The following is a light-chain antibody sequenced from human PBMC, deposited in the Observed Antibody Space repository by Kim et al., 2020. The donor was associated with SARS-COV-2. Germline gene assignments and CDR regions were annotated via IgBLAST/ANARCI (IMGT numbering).Light chain of an antibody. CDR2: AAS. Sequence: ETVLTQSPGTLSLSPGEGATLSCRASQTLSSGYVAWYQQKAGQAPRLLIYAASRRATGIPDRLSGSGSGTDFPLTISRLEAEEFALYYWQQYGNAPLTFGGGTKVDIK. CDR1: QTLSSGY. CDR3: QQYGNAPLT. V-gene: IGKV3-20*01. J-gene: IGKJ4*01.